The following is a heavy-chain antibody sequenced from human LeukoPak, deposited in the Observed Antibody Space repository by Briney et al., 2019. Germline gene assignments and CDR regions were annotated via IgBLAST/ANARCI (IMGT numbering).Heavy chain of an antibody. CDR2: IKQDGSDK. CDR1: GFTFSSYW. J-gene: IGHJ3*02. D-gene: IGHD3-22*01. CDR3: ARDPYDSSGYGAFDI. Sequence: GGSLRLSCAASGFTFSSYWMTWVRQAPGKGLEWVANIKQDGSDKHYVDSVKGRFTISRDNAKNSLYLQMNSLRAEDTAVYYCARDPYDSSGYGAFDIWGQGTMVTVSS. V-gene: IGHV3-7*01.